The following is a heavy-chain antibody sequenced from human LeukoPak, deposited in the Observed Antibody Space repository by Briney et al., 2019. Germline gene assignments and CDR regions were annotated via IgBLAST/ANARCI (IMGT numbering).Heavy chain of an antibody. V-gene: IGHV4-39*07. CDR1: GGSVSSGSYY. CDR2: INHSGST. CDR3: ARASGICSGGSCYLNWFDP. Sequence: PSETLSLTCTVSGGSVSSGSYYWSWIRQPPGRGLEWIGEINHSGSTNYNPSLKSRVTISVDTSKNQFSLKLSSVTAADTAVYYCARASGICSGGSCYLNWFDPWGQGTLVTVSS. D-gene: IGHD2-15*01. J-gene: IGHJ5*02.